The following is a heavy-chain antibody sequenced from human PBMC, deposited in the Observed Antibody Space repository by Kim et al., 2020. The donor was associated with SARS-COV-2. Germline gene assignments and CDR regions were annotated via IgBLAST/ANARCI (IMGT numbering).Heavy chain of an antibody. CDR1: GYIFTSYA. D-gene: IGHD2-2*01. CDR3: ARDWGYSSSFPLEY. V-gene: IGHV1-3*04. J-gene: IGHJ4*02. CDR2: INTGNGKT. Sequence: ASVKVSCKASGYIFTSYAIHWVRQAPGQRLEWMGWINTGNGKTKYSQKFQGRVTISMDTSATTAYMDLTTLTSEDTAVYYCARDWGYSSSFPLEYWGQGALVTVSS.